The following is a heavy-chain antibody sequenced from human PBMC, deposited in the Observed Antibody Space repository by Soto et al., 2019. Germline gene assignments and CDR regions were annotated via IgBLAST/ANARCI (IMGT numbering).Heavy chain of an antibody. V-gene: IGHV1-58*01. CDR3: AALLYYDILPGPRENAVAFDI. Sequence: RLDCIVWIVVGSGNTNYAQKSQERVTITRDMSTSTAYMELSSLRSEDTAVYYCAALLYYDILPGPRENAVAFDIWGQGTLVPVS. CDR2: IVVGSGNT. D-gene: IGHD3-9*01. J-gene: IGHJ3*02.